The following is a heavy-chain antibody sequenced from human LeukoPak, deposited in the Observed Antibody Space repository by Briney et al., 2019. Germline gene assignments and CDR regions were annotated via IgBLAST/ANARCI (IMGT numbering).Heavy chain of an antibody. V-gene: IGHV2-5*02. Sequence: SGPTLVNPTQTLTLTCTFSGFSLTTSGVGVGWIRQPPGKALEWLALINWDDQKVYSPSLQSRLSITKDTSKNQVVLTMTNVDPVDTATYYCAHRRDSSGYHYRWWFAPWGQGTLVTVSS. J-gene: IGHJ5*02. CDR2: INWDDQK. CDR3: AHRRDSSGYHYRWWFAP. CDR1: GFSLTTSGVG. D-gene: IGHD3-22*01.